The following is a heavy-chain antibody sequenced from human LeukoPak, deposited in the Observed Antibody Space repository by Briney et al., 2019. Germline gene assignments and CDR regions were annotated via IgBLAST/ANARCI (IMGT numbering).Heavy chain of an antibody. D-gene: IGHD4-11*01. CDR2: ISAYNGNT. V-gene: IGHV1-18*01. J-gene: IGHJ4*02. Sequence: ASVKVSCKASGYTFTSYGISWVRQAPGQGLEWMGWISAYNGNTNYAQKLQGRVTMTTDTSTSTAYMELGSLRADDTAVYYCAKGKGMVYNNYCFDRWGQGSLVTVSS. CDR3: AKGKGMVYNNYCFDR. CDR1: GYTFTSYG.